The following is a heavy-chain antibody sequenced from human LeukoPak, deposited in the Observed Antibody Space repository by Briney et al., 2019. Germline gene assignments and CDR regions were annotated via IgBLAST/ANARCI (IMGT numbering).Heavy chain of an antibody. CDR3: ARDKGGSWGEKYYLDS. CDR2: IWYDGINE. J-gene: IGHJ4*02. V-gene: IGHV3-33*08. Sequence: GRSLRLSCAASGFSFSSYAMHWVRQAPGKGLEWVALIWYDGINEYYADSVKGRFTISRDDSKNTLYLQMNSLRAEDTAVYYCARDKGGSWGEKYYLDSWGQGTLVTVSS. CDR1: GFSFSSYA. D-gene: IGHD6-13*01.